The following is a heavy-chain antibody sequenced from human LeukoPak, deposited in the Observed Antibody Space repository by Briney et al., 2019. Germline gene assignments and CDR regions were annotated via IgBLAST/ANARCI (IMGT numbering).Heavy chain of an antibody. CDR3: ARAPAHRRLMDTTREKHWFDS. CDR1: GYTFTSYY. D-gene: IGHD5-18*01. J-gene: IGHJ5*01. CDR2: INPSGGNT. V-gene: IGHV1-46*01. Sequence: ASVKVSCKASGYTFTSYYMHWVRQAPGQGLEWMGIINPSGGNTNYAQKFQGRVTMTRDMSTSTVYMELSSLRSEDTAMYYCARAPAHRRLMDTTREKHWFDSWGQGTLVTVSS.